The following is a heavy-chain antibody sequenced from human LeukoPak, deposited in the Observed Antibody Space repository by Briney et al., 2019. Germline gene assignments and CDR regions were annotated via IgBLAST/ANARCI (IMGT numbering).Heavy chain of an antibody. J-gene: IGHJ4*02. V-gene: IGHV3-48*03. D-gene: IGHD3-10*01. CDR3: AREIYGSGSYSYFDY. CDR2: ISSSGSTI. Sequence: QPGGSLRLSCAASGFTLSSYEMNWVRQAPGKGLEWVSYISSSGSTIYYADSVKGRFTISRDNAKNSLYLQMNSLRAEDTAVYYCAREIYGSGSYSYFDYWGQGTLVTVSS. CDR1: GFTLSSYE.